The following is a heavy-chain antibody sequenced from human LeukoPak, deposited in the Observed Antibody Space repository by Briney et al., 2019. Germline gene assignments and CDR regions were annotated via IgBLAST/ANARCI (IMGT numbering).Heavy chain of an antibody. CDR3: AREFTIFGLLCGFDY. CDR1: GFTFSSYS. D-gene: IGHD3-3*01. V-gene: IGHV3-21*01. CDR2: ISSSSSYI. J-gene: IGHJ4*02. Sequence: GGSLRLSCAASGFTFSSYSMNWVRQAPGKGLEGVSSISSSSSYIYYADSVKGRFTISRDNAKNSLYLQMNSLRAEDTAVYYCAREFTIFGLLCGFDYWGQGTLVTVSS.